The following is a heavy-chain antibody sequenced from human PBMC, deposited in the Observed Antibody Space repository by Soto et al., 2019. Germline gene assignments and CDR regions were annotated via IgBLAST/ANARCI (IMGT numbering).Heavy chain of an antibody. CDR3: AKQPHYDFWNGYSNWFDP. J-gene: IGHJ5*02. CDR2: ISGSGGNT. D-gene: IGHD3-3*01. Sequence: EVQLLASGGGLVQPGGSLRLSCAASGFTFSTYAMSWVRQAPGKGLEWVSGISGSGGNTYYADSVKGWFTISRDNSKNTLYLQMNSLRAEDTAVYYCAKQPHYDFWNGYSNWFDPWGQGTLVTVSS. V-gene: IGHV3-23*01. CDR1: GFTFSTYA.